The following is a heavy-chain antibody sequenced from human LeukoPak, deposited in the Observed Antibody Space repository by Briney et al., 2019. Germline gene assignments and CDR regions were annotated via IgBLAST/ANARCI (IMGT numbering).Heavy chain of an antibody. J-gene: IGHJ5*02. D-gene: IGHD3-10*01. Sequence: GGSLRLSCAASGFTFYDYAMHWVRQAPGKGLEWVSLISGDGGSTFYADSVKGRFTISRDKDKKFLYLQMNSLRTEDTALYYCAKDKGKYYGSGSLGWFDPWGQGTLVTVSS. CDR3: AKDKGKYYGSGSLGWFDP. V-gene: IGHV3-43*02. CDR2: ISGDGGST. CDR1: GFTFYDYA.